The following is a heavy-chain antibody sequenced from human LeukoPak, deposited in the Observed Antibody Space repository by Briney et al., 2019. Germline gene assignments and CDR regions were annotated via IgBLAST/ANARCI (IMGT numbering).Heavy chain of an antibody. CDR2: INHRGST. D-gene: IGHD4-23*01. J-gene: IGHJ3*02. CDR1: GGSVSGNF. Sequence: PSETLSLTCAVYGGSVSGNFWSWIRQPPGKGLEWIGEINHRGSTNYNPSLKSRVTISVDTSKNQFSLKLSSVTAADTAVYYCARAYGGLIKIDAFDIWGQGTMVTVSS. V-gene: IGHV4-34*01. CDR3: ARAYGGLIKIDAFDI.